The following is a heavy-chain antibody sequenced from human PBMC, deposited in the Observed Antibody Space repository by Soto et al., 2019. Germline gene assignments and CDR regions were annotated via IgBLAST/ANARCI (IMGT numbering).Heavy chain of an antibody. CDR1: GYTFTSYG. D-gene: IGHD1-26*01. V-gene: IGHV1-18*01. Sequence: QVQLVQSGAEVKKPGASVKVSCKASGYTFTSYGISWVRQAPGQGLEWMGWISADNGNTNYAQKLQGRVTRTPDTAPSTDYVERRSMRSDDRAVYYWARDRFFEWELHCDYWGQGTLVTVSS. J-gene: IGHJ4*02. CDR3: ARDRFFEWELHCDY. CDR2: ISADNGNT.